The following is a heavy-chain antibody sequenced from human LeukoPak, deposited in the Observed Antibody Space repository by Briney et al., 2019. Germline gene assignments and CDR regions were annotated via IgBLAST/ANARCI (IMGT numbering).Heavy chain of an antibody. CDR1: GGSFSGYY. Sequence: PSETLSLTCAVYGGSFSGYYWSWIRQPPGKGLEWIGEINHSGSTNYNPSLKSRLTISVDTSKNQFSLKLSSVTAADTAVYYCARGPYYDFWSGYYTPFDYWGQGTLVTVSS. D-gene: IGHD3-3*01. V-gene: IGHV4-34*01. CDR2: INHSGST. J-gene: IGHJ4*02. CDR3: ARGPYYDFWSGYYTPFDY.